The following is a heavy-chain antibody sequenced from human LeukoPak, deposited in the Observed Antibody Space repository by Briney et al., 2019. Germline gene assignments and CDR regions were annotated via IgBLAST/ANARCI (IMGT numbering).Heavy chain of an antibody. J-gene: IGHJ6*03. CDR1: GGSFSGYY. CDR2: INHSGST. CDR3: ARVYSGSYVYYYYYYMDV. Sequence: SETLSLTCAVYGGSFSGYYWSWIRQPPGKGVEWIGEINHSGSTNYNPSLKSRVTISVDTSKNQFSLKLSSVTAADTAVYYCARVYSGSYVYYYYYYMDVWGKGTTVTISS. V-gene: IGHV4-34*01. D-gene: IGHD1-26*01.